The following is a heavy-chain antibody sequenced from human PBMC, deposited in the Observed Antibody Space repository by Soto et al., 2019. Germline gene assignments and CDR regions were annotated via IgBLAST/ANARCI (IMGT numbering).Heavy chain of an antibody. CDR2: ISHDGSHK. CDR3: ARAPAPDYGGVGDY. V-gene: IGHV3-30-3*01. CDR1: GFTFSSYT. J-gene: IGHJ4*02. Sequence: GGSLRLSCAASGFTFSSYTIHWVRQAPGKGLEWVAVISHDGSHKYYADFVKGRFTISRDNSKNTVYLQTNSLRAEDTAAYYCARAPAPDYGGVGDYWGQGTLVTVSS. D-gene: IGHD4-17*01.